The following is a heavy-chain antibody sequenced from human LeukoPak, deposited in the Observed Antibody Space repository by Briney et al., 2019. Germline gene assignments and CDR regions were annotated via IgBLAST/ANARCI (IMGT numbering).Heavy chain of an antibody. CDR2: ISAYNGNT. CDR3: ARYYYDSSGERVDY. CDR1: GYIFSNFFSSYG. Sequence: VASVKVSCKASGYIFSNFFSSYGITWVRQAPGQGLEWMGWISAYNGNTNYAQKLQGRVTMTTDTSTSTAYMELRSLRSDDTAVYYCARYYYDSSGERVDYWGQGTLVTVSS. D-gene: IGHD3-22*01. V-gene: IGHV1-18*01. J-gene: IGHJ4*02.